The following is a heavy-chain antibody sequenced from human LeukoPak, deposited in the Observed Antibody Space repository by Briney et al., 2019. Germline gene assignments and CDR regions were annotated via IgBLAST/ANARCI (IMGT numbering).Heavy chain of an antibody. D-gene: IGHD6-19*01. Sequence: ASVKVSCKASGYTFTSYAMHWVRQAPGQRLEWMGWINAGNGNTKYSQKFQGRVTTTRDTSASTAYMELSSLRSEDTAVYYCARSAVAKWGDYWGQGTLVTVSS. CDR3: ARSAVAKWGDY. CDR1: GYTFTSYA. V-gene: IGHV1-3*01. CDR2: INAGNGNT. J-gene: IGHJ4*02.